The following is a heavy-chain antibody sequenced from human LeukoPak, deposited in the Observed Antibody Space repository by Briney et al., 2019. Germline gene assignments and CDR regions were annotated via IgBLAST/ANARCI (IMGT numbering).Heavy chain of an antibody. D-gene: IGHD3-10*01. V-gene: IGHV3-15*01. CDR3: ARDPHVLLWFGELYFDY. J-gene: IGHJ4*02. CDR1: GFTSSNTW. CDR2: SKSKSDGGKT. Sequence: GGSLRLSCAASGFTSSNTWMSWVRQAPGKGLEWVGRSKSKSDGGKTDYAAPVEGRFTISRDDSKNTQYLQMNSLRAEDTAVYYCARDPHVLLWFGELYFDYWGQGTLVTVSS.